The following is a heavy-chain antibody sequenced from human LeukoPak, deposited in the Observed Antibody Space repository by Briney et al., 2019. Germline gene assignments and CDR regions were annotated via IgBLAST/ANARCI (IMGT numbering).Heavy chain of an antibody. Sequence: TSETLSLTCAVYGGSFSGYYWSWIRQPPGKGLEWIGEINHSGSTNYNPSLKSRVTISVDTTNNQFSLKLSSVTAADTAVYYCATTTIRLRYWGQGTLVTVSS. CDR3: ATTTIRLRY. V-gene: IGHV4-34*01. CDR1: GGSFSGYY. D-gene: IGHD1-26*01. CDR2: INHSGST. J-gene: IGHJ4*02.